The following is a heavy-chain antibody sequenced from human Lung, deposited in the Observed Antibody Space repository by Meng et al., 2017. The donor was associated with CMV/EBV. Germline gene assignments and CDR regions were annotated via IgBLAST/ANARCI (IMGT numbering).Heavy chain of an antibody. CDR1: TYNSYY. J-gene: IGHJ4*02. CDR3: ATDTGSH. CDR2: LNQDGSQK. V-gene: IGHV3-7*01. Sequence: TYNSYYWSWIRQSPGKGLEWVATLNQDGSQKYYVDSVKGRFTVSKDNAKNSLSLQMSSLRVEDTAVYYCATDTGSHWGQGTLVTVSS. D-gene: IGHD3-10*01.